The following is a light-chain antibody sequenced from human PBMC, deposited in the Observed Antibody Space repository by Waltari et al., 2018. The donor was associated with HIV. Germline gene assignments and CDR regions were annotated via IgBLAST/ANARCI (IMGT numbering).Light chain of an antibody. J-gene: IGKJ2*01. Sequence: VLTQSRATLAGAAGGRLTLSCRASQSVSINVAWYQQKPGQAPRLLVYGASTRAIGIPARFSGSGSGTEFTLTISSLMSEDFAVYYCHQYNYWPDAFGQGTRVEIK. CDR1: QSVSIN. CDR2: GAS. CDR3: HQYNYWPDA. V-gene: IGKV3-15*01.